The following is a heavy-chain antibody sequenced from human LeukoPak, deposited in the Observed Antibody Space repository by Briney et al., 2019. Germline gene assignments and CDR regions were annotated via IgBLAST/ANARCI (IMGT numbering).Heavy chain of an antibody. V-gene: IGHV3-23*01. CDR3: ARYRTSGSYLFDY. J-gene: IGHJ4*02. CDR1: GFTFSSYA. D-gene: IGHD1-26*01. CDR2: ISGSGGST. Sequence: GGSLRLSCAASGFTFSSYAMSWVRQAPGKGLEWVSAISGSGGSTYYADSVKGRFTISRDNSKNTLYLQMDSLRAEDTAVYYCARYRTSGSYLFDYWGQGTLVTVSS.